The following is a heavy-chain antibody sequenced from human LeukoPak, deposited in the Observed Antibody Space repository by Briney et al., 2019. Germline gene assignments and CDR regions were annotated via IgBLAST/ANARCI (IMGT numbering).Heavy chain of an antibody. Sequence: KPSETLSLTCAVYGGSFSGYYWSWLRQPPGRGLEWIGEINHSGSTNYNPSLKGRITISVDTSKNQFSLKLISVTAADTAVYYCARKASIRGGFHWGQGTLVTVSS. CDR2: INHSGST. J-gene: IGHJ4*02. CDR3: ARKASIRGGFH. CDR1: GGSFSGYY. D-gene: IGHD2-2*01. V-gene: IGHV4-34*01.